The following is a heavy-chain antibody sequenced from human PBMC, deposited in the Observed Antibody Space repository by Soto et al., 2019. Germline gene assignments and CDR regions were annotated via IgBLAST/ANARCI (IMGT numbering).Heavy chain of an antibody. D-gene: IGHD3-10*01. Sequence: ASVKVSCKASGYTFTSYGISWVRQAPGQGLEWMGWISAYNGNTNYAQKLQGRVTMTTDTSTSTAYMELRSLRSDDTAVYYCARLDEGFGANYYMDVWGKGTTVTVSS. CDR1: GYTFTSYG. CDR3: ARLDEGFGANYYMDV. J-gene: IGHJ6*03. CDR2: ISAYNGNT. V-gene: IGHV1-18*01.